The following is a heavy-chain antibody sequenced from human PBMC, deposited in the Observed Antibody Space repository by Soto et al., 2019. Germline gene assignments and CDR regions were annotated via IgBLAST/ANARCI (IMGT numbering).Heavy chain of an antibody. D-gene: IGHD4-17*01. J-gene: IGHJ4*02. CDR1: GGSISSYY. Sequence: PSETLSLTCTVSGGSISSYYWSWIRQPPGKGLEWIGYIYYSGSTNYNPSLKSRVTISVDTSKNQFSLKLSSVTAADTAVYYCARVKYGDYVYDYWGQGTLVTVSS. CDR2: IYYSGST. CDR3: ARVKYGDYVYDY. V-gene: IGHV4-59*01.